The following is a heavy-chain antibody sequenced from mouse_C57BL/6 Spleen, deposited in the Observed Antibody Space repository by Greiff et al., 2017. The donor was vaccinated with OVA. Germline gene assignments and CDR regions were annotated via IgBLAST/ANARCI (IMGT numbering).Heavy chain of an antibody. CDR1: GYTFTGYY. CDR3: AREGTGGGCAD. CDR2: INPNNGGT. D-gene: IGHD4-1*01. V-gene: IGHV1-26*01. Sequence: EVQLQQSGPELVKPGASVKISCKASGYTFTGYYMNWVKQSHGKSLEWIGDINPNNGGTSYNQKFKGKATLTVDKSSSTAYMELRSLTSEDAAVDYCAREGTGGGCADWGQGTLVTVSA. J-gene: IGHJ3*01.